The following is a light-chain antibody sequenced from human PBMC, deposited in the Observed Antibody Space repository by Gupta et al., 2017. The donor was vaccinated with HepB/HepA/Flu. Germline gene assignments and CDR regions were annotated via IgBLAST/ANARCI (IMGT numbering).Light chain of an antibody. CDR3: SSYTSSSTYV. CDR2: DVS. V-gene: IGLV2-14*03. CDR1: SSDVGGYNY. Sequence: QSALTQPASVSGSPGQSITISCTGTSSDVGGYNYASWYQQPPGKAPKLMIYDVSNRPSGVASRFSGSKSGNTASLTISGLQAEDAADYYCSSYTSSSTYVFGTGTKVTVL. J-gene: IGLJ1*01.